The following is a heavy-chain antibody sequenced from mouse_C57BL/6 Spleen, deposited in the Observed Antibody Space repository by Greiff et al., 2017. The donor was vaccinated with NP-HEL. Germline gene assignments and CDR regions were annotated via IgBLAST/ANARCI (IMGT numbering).Heavy chain of an antibody. CDR2: INPGSGGT. V-gene: IGHV1-54*01. CDR3: ARGMGSSEDYYAMDY. D-gene: IGHD1-1*01. Sequence: VQLQQSGAELVRPGTSVKVSCKASGYAFTNYLIEWVKQRPGQGLEWIGVINPGSGGTNYNEKFKGKATLTADKSSSTGYMQLSSLTSEDSAVYCCARGMGSSEDYYAMDYWGQGTSVTVSS. J-gene: IGHJ4*01. CDR1: GYAFTNYL.